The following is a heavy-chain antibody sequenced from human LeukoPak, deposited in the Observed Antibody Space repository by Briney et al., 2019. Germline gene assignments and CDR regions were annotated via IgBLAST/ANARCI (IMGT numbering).Heavy chain of an antibody. V-gene: IGHV4-38-2*02. D-gene: IGHD3-9*01. Sequence: SETLSLTCTVSGYYISSGYYWGWIRQPPGKGLEWIGSIYHSGSTYYNPSLKSRVTISVDTSKNQFSLKLSSVTAADTAVYYCARGILTGYYIAFDIWGQGTMVTVSS. J-gene: IGHJ3*02. CDR2: IYHSGST. CDR3: ARGILTGYYIAFDI. CDR1: GYYISSGYY.